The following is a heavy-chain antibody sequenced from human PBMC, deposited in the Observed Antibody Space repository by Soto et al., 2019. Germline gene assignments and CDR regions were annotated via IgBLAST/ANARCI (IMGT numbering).Heavy chain of an antibody. Sequence: GGSLRLSCAASGFTFSSYAMSWVRQAPGKGLEWVSAISGSGGSTYYADSVKGRFTISRDNAKNSLYLQMNSLRAEDTAVYYCSREILGIDYWGQGTLVTVSS. CDR3: SREILGIDY. D-gene: IGHD1-26*01. CDR2: ISGSGGST. CDR1: GFTFSSYA. V-gene: IGHV3-23*01. J-gene: IGHJ4*02.